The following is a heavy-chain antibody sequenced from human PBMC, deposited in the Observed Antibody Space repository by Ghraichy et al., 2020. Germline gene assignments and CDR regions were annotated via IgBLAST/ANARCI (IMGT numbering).Heavy chain of an antibody. CDR1: GGSLSGYY. CDR3: ARGRGNWNLRGGFDS. Sequence: SETPSLTCAVDGGSLSGYYWSWVRQPPGKGLEWIGEVSHSGSTNYNPSLDRRVTVSVDSSKNQFSLMMKSVTAADTAVYYCARGRGNWNLRGGFDSWGQGTLVTVSS. J-gene: IGHJ5*01. V-gene: IGHV4-34*01. CDR2: VSHSGST. D-gene: IGHD1-20*01.